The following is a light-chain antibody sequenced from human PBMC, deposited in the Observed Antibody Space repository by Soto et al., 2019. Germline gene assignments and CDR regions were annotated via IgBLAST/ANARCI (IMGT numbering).Light chain of an antibody. CDR2: EVN. CDR1: SSDVGGYDY. Sequence: QSALTQPASVSGSPGQSITISCTGTSSDVGGYDYVSWYQLHPGKAPKLMVFEVNNRPSGVSYRFSGSKSDNTASLTISGLQAEDEADYFCSSYSISTAYLFGTGTKV. J-gene: IGLJ1*01. CDR3: SSYSISTAYL. V-gene: IGLV2-14*01.